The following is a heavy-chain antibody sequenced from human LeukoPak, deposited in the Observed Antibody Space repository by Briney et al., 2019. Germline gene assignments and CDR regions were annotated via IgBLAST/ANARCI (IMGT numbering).Heavy chain of an antibody. V-gene: IGHV5-51*01. Sequence: GESLKISCKASGYSFTSHYWIGWVRQMPGKGLEWMGIIYPADSDTRFSPSFQGQVTISADKSINTAYLQWSSLEASDTAVYYCARLHRWEPDYWGQGTLVTVSS. J-gene: IGHJ4*02. CDR1: GYSFTSHYW. CDR3: ARLHRWEPDY. CDR2: IYPADSDT. D-gene: IGHD1-26*01.